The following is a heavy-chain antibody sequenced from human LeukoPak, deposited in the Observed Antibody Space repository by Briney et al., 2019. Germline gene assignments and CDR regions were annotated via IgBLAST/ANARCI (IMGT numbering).Heavy chain of an antibody. CDR2: IIPILGIA. D-gene: IGHD2-2*01. Sequence: GASVKVSCKASGGTFSSYAISWVRQAPGQGLEWMGRIIPILGIANYAQKFQGRVTITADKSTSTAYMELSSLRSEDTAVYYCAREMGLSWFEPWGQGPLVTVSS. CDR1: GGTFSSYA. J-gene: IGHJ5*02. CDR3: AREMGLSWFEP. V-gene: IGHV1-69*04.